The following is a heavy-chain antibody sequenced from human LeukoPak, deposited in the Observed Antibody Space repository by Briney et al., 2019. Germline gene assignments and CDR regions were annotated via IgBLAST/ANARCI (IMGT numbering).Heavy chain of an antibody. CDR3: ARVATVTSVDY. D-gene: IGHD4-11*01. J-gene: IGHJ4*02. V-gene: IGHV3-11*04. CDR2: ISSSGSTI. CDR1: GFTFSDYY. Sequence: PGGSLRLSCAASGFTFSDYYWSWLRQAPGKGLEWVSYISSSGSTIYYADSVKGRFTISRDNAKNSLYLQMNSLRAEDTAVYYCARVATVTSVDYWGQGTLVTVSS.